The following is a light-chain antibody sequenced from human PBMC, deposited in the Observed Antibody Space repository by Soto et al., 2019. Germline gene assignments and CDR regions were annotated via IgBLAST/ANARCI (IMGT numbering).Light chain of an antibody. CDR1: QTISSR. V-gene: IGKV1-5*03. CDR2: KAS. Sequence: DIQMTQSPSTLSGSVGDRVTITCRASQTISSRLAWYQQKPGKAPKLLIYKASTLKSGVPSRFSGSGSGTEFTLTISSLQPDDFATYYCQHYNSYSEAFGQGTKVDLK. J-gene: IGKJ1*01. CDR3: QHYNSYSEA.